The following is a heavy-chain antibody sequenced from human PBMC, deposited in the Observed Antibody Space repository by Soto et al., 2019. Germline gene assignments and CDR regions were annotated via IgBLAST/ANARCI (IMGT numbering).Heavy chain of an antibody. V-gene: IGHV4-59*01. CDR1: GGSISSYY. J-gene: IGHJ5*02. CDR3: ARGGGAAAAVVYS. CDR2: IYYSGST. Sequence: QVQLQESGPGLVKPSETLSLTCTVSGGSISSYYWSWIRQPPGKGLEWIGYIYYSGSTNYNPSLKSRVTISVDTSKTQFSLKLSSVTAADTAVYYCARGGGAAAAVVYSWGQGTLVTVSS. D-gene: IGHD6-13*01.